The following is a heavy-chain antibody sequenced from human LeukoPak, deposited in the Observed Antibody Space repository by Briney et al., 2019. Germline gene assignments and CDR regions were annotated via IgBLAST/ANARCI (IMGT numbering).Heavy chain of an antibody. V-gene: IGHV3-23*01. CDR2: ISGSGGST. CDR1: GFTFSSYA. J-gene: IGHJ4*02. D-gene: IGHD1-14*01. Sequence: GGSLRLSCAASGFTFSSYAMSWVRQAPGKGLEWVSVISGSGGSTYYADFVKGRFTISRDNSKNTLYLQMNSLRAEDTAVYYCAKVGAGILDYWGQGTLVTVSS. CDR3: AKVGAGILDY.